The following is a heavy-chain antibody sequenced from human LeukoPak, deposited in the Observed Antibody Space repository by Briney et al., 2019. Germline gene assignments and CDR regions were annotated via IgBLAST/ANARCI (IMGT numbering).Heavy chain of an antibody. D-gene: IGHD5-18*01. Sequence: SETLSLTCAVYGWSFSGYYWSWIRQPPGKGLEWIGEINHSGSTNYNPSLKSRVTISVDTSKNQFSLKLSSVIAADTAVYYCARVGHGGYSYGYSNWFDPWGQGTLVTVSS. CDR1: GWSFSGYY. V-gene: IGHV4-34*01. CDR3: ARVGHGGYSYGYSNWFDP. J-gene: IGHJ5*02. CDR2: INHSGST.